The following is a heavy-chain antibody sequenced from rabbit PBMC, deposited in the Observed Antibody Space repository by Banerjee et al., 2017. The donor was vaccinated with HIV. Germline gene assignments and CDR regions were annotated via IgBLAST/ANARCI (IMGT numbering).Heavy chain of an antibody. J-gene: IGHJ3*01. CDR3: ARGIGYDDYGEGRLDL. Sequence: QSLEESGGDLVKPGASLTLTCTASGFSFSSSYYMCWVRQAPGKGLEWIACIYAGSSGSTYYASWAKGRFTISKTSSTTVTLQMTSLTAADTATYFCARGIGYDDYGEGRLDLWGQGTLVTVS. CDR2: IYAGSSGST. CDR1: GFSFSSSYY. D-gene: IGHD2-1*01. V-gene: IGHV1S40*01.